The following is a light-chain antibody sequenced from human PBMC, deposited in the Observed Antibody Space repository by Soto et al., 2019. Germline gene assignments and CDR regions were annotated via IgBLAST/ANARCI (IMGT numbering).Light chain of an antibody. CDR2: GAS. Sequence: EIVLAQSPGTLSMSPGERATLSCRASQSVTNSFLAWYQQKPGQAPRLLIYGASRRATGILDRFTGSGSGTDFTLTISRLEPEDFAVYYCQQYVSSPWAFGQGTKVDI. V-gene: IGKV3-20*01. J-gene: IGKJ1*01. CDR3: QQYVSSPWA. CDR1: QSVTNSF.